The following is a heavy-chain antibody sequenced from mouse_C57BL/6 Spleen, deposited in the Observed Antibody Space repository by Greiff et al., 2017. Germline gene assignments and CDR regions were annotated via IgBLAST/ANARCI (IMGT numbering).Heavy chain of an antibody. CDR2: INYDGSST. CDR3: ARAGDYDGYYFDY. J-gene: IGHJ2*01. D-gene: IGHD2-4*01. V-gene: IGHV5-16*01. CDR1: GFTFSDYY. Sequence: EVKLVESEGGLVQPGSSMKLSCTASGFTFSDYYMAWVRQVPEKGLEWVANINYDGSSTYYLDSLKSRFIISRDNAKNILYLQMSSLKSEDTATYYCARAGDYDGYYFDYWGQGTTLTVSS.